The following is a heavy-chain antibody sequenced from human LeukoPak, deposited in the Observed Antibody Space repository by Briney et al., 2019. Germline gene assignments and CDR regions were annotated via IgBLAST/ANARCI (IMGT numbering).Heavy chain of an antibody. V-gene: IGHV3-23*01. Sequence: TGGSLRLSCAASGFTFSSYGMSWVRQAPGKGLEWVSAISGSGGSTYYADSVKGRFTISRDNAENTLYLQMNSLRAEDTAVYYCARGGDIWRSRSSGADWFDPWGQGTLVTVSS. CDR3: ARGGDIWRSRSSGADWFDP. CDR1: GFTFSSYG. CDR2: ISGSGGST. D-gene: IGHD2-2*01. J-gene: IGHJ5*02.